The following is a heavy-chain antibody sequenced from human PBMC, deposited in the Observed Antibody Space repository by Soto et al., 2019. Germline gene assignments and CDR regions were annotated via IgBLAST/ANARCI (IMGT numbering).Heavy chain of an antibody. CDR1: GFTFSSYA. Sequence: PGGSLRLSCAASGFTFSSYAMSWVRQAPGKGLEWVSAISGSGGSTYYADSVKGRFTISRDNSKNTLYLQMNSLRAEDTAVYYCAKTYYYDSSGYYKRGSLYYFDYWGQGTLVTVSS. CDR3: AKTYYYDSSGYYKRGSLYYFDY. CDR2: ISGSGGST. J-gene: IGHJ4*02. V-gene: IGHV3-23*01. D-gene: IGHD3-22*01.